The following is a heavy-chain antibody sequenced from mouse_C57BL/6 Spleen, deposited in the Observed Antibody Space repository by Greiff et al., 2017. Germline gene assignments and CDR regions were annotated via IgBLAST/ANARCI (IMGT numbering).Heavy chain of an antibody. Sequence: QVQLQQSGSELARPGASVKLSCKASGYTFTSYGISWVKQRTGQGLEWIGEIYPRSGNTYYNEKFKGKATLTADKSSSTAYMELRSLTSEDSAVYFCARGDYYGSTTGTWFAYWGQGTLVTVSA. CDR1: GYTFTSYG. D-gene: IGHD1-1*01. J-gene: IGHJ3*01. CDR3: ARGDYYGSTTGTWFAY. V-gene: IGHV1-81*01. CDR2: IYPRSGNT.